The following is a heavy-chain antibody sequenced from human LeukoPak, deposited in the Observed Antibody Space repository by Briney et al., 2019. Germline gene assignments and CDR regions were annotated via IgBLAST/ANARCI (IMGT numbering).Heavy chain of an antibody. D-gene: IGHD3-3*01. Sequence: PGGSLRLSCAASGFTFSSYSMNWVRQAPGKGLEWVSSISSSSSYIYYADSAKGRFTISRDNAKNSLYLQMNSLRAEDTAVYYCASGSGSNYDFWSGYFNWFDPWGQGTLVTVSS. CDR2: ISSSSSYI. CDR1: GFTFSSYS. CDR3: ASGSGSNYDFWSGYFNWFDP. V-gene: IGHV3-21*01. J-gene: IGHJ5*02.